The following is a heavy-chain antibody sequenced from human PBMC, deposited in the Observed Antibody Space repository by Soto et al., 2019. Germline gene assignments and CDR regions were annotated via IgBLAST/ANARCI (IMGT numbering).Heavy chain of an antibody. CDR3: ARASIAAAGPYGMDV. CDR2: IIPILGIA. Sequence: QVQLVQSGAEVKKPGSSVKVSCKASGGTFSSYTISWVRQAPGQGLEWMGRIIPILGIANYAQKFQGRVTITADKSTSKAYMELSSLRSEDTAVYYCARASIAAAGPYGMDVWGQGTTVTVSS. D-gene: IGHD6-13*01. V-gene: IGHV1-69*02. J-gene: IGHJ6*02. CDR1: GGTFSSYT.